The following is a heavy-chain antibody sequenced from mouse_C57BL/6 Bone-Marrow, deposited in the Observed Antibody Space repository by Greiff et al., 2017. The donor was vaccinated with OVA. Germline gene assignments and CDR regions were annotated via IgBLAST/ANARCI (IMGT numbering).Heavy chain of an antibody. CDR3: ARGRLYYGSSWGDY. Sequence: VQLQQPGAELVMPGASVKLSCKASGYTFTSYWMHWVKQRPGQGLDWIGEIDPSDSYTNYNQKFKGQSTLTVDKSSSTAYMQLSSLTSEDSAVYYCARGRLYYGSSWGDYWGQGTTLTVSS. D-gene: IGHD1-1*01. V-gene: IGHV1-69*01. CDR2: IDPSDSYT. CDR1: GYTFTSYW. J-gene: IGHJ2*01.